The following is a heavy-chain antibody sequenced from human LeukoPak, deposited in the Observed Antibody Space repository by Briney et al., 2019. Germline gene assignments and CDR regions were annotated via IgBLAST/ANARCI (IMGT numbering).Heavy chain of an antibody. D-gene: IGHD3-22*01. CDR2: FYSGGHTCHRDGTT. Sequence: GGSLRLSCAASGFIVSANYMSWVRQAPGKGLEWVSVFYSGGHTCHRDGTTYYADSVKCRFTMSGGKSANTVYLQMNRLRLDDTAVYYCAHSYEIDSSGYHRPPAFWGQGTLVTVSS. CDR3: AHSYEIDSSGYHRPPAF. J-gene: IGHJ4*02. V-gene: IGHV3-53*05. CDR1: GFIVSANY.